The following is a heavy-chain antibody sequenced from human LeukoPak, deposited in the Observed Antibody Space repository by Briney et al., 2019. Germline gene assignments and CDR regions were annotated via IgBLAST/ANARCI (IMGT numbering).Heavy chain of an antibody. Sequence: SETLSLTCTVSGVSISGNYWGWIRQPPGKGLEWIGYIYYSGSTNYNPSLESRATISVDTTKNQFFLKLSSVTAADTAVYYCARMFHYYESVPWGPGTLVTVSS. J-gene: IGHJ5*02. D-gene: IGHD3-22*01. CDR3: ARMFHYYESVP. CDR1: GVSISGNY. CDR2: IYYSGST. V-gene: IGHV4-59*08.